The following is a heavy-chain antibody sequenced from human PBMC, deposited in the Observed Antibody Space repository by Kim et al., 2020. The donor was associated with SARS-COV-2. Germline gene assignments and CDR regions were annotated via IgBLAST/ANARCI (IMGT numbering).Heavy chain of an antibody. CDR1: DDS. CDR2: IYYSGST. CDR3: ASNRFTLRYFDWLLGYYFDS. J-gene: IGHJ4*02. Sequence: DDSGGWSRRTPGKGLEWIGYIYYSGSTYYNPSLKSRVTTSVDTSKNQFSLKLSSVTAADTAVYYCASNRFTLRYFDWLLGYYFDSWGQGTLAT. V-gene: IGHV4-30-4*01. D-gene: IGHD3-9*01.